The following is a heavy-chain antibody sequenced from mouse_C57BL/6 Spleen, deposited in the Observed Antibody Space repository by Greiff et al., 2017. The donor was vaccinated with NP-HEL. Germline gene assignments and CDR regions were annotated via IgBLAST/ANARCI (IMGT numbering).Heavy chain of an antibody. CDR2: INPNNGGT. CDR1: GYTFTDYN. Sequence: EVQLQQSGPELVKPGASVKIPCKASGYTFTDYNMDWVKQSHGKSLEWIGDINPNNGGTIYNQKFKGKATLTVDKSSSTAYMGLRSLTSEDTAGYYCARVYGSSRSYWYFDVWGTGTTVTVSS. D-gene: IGHD1-1*01. V-gene: IGHV1-18*01. J-gene: IGHJ1*03. CDR3: ARVYGSSRSYWYFDV.